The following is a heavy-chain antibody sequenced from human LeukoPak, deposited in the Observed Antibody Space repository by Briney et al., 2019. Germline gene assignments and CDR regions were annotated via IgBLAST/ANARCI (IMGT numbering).Heavy chain of an antibody. CDR2: ISIYNGKT. V-gene: IGHV1-18*01. Sequence: GASVKVSCKTSGYRFTSYGIRWVRQAPGQGLEWVGWISIYNGKTYYEQRFQDRVTMTTDTSTSTAYMELRNLRSDDTAVYYCARVCHIVVVTAEGGWFDPWGQGTLVTVSS. D-gene: IGHD2-21*02. CDR3: ARVCHIVVVTAEGGWFDP. CDR1: GYRFTSYG. J-gene: IGHJ5*02.